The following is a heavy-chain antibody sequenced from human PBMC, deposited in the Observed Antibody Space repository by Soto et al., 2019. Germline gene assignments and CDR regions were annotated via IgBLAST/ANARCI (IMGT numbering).Heavy chain of an antibody. D-gene: IGHD4-4*01. J-gene: IGHJ4*02. CDR3: ARARYSNLDY. CDR2: IYWDGDK. Sequence: QSTLKESGPTLVKPTQTLTLTGTFSGFSLRTTGEGVGWILQPPGKTLEWLALIYWDGDKRYSPSLKSRLTITKDTSQKQVVLTMNNMDPFDTATYFCARARYSNLDYWGRGTLVTVSS. V-gene: IGHV2-5*02. CDR1: GFSLRTTGEG.